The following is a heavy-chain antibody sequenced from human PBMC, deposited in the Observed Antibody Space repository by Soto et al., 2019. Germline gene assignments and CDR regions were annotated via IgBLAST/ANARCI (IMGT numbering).Heavy chain of an antibody. V-gene: IGHV1-69*12. CDR2: IIPIFGTA. CDR3: ARPGRRVPKRGMDV. Sequence: QVQLVQSGAEVKKPGSSVKVSCKASGGTFSSYAISWVRQAPGQGLEWMGGIIPIFGTANYAQKFQGRVTITADESTSRAYLELSSLRSEDTVVYYCARPGRRVPKRGMDVWGQGTTVSVSS. J-gene: IGHJ6*01. CDR1: GGTFSSYA.